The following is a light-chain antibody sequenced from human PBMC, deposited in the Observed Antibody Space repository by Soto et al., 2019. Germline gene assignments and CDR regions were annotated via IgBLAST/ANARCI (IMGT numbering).Light chain of an antibody. CDR2: AAS. J-gene: IGKJ1*01. V-gene: IGKV1-39*01. Sequence: DIQMTQSPSSLSASVGDRVTITCRASQSISSYLNWYQQKPGKAPKLLIYAASSLQSGVPSRFSASGSGTDFTLTISSLQPADFATYYWQQNYSKPTWTFGQGTKVDI. CDR1: QSISSY. CDR3: QQNYSKPTWT.